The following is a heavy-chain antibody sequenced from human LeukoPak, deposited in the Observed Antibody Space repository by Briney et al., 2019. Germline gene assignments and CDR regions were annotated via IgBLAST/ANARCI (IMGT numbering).Heavy chain of an antibody. J-gene: IGHJ6*02. CDR3: ARDTQPGYSSRRYYYYGMDV. CDR1: GFSFSGHW. Sequence: GGSLRLSCTASGFSFSGHWMHWVRQAPGKGLEWVAVIWYDGSNKYYADSVKGRFTISRDNSKNTLYLQMNSLRAEDTAVYYCARDTQPGYSSRRYYYYGMDVWGQGTTVTVSS. V-gene: IGHV3-33*08. CDR2: IWYDGSNK. D-gene: IGHD6-13*01.